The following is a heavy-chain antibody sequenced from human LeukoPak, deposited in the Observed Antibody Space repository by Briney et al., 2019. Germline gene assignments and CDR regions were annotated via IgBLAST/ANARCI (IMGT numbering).Heavy chain of an antibody. D-gene: IGHD3-3*01. CDR3: ARDQSGYYYFDY. V-gene: IGHV1-69*05. J-gene: IGHJ4*02. CDR1: GGTFSSYA. Sequence: ASVKVSCKASGGTFSSYAISWVRQAPGQGLEWMGGIIPIFGTANYVQKFQGRVTITTDESTSTAYMELSSLRSEDTAVYYCARDQSGYYYFDYWGQGTLVTVSS. CDR2: IIPIFGTA.